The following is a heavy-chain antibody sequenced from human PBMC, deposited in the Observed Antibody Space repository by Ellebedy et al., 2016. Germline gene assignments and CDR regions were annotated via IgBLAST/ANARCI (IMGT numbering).Heavy chain of an antibody. V-gene: IGHV4-61*02. D-gene: IGHD2-15*01. CDR2: IYASGST. Sequence: SETLSLXXTVSGDSISSGSYYWTWIRQPAGKGLEWIGRIYASGSTNYNPSLKSRLTLSVDTSKNQFSLRLSSVTAADTAIYYCANRYCSSSRCSAYYMDVWGKGTTVTVSS. CDR1: GDSISSGSYY. CDR3: ANRYCSSSRCSAYYMDV. J-gene: IGHJ6*03.